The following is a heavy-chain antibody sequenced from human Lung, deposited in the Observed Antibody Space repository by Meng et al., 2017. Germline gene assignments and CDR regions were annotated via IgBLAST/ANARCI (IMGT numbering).Heavy chain of an antibody. V-gene: IGHV1-3*01. CDR1: GYTFTSYA. D-gene: IGHD2-21*02. Sequence: VPLCQSGAEVNEPGASVNVSCKASGYTFTSYAMHWVRQAPGQRLEWMGWINAGNGNTKYSQKFQGRVTITRDTSASTAYMELSSLRSEDTAVYYCARGDYCGGDCYWFDYWGQGTLVTVSS. CDR2: INAGNGNT. J-gene: IGHJ4*02. CDR3: ARGDYCGGDCYWFDY.